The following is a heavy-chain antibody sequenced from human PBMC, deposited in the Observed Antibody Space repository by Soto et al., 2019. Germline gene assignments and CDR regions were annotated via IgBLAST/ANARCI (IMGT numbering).Heavy chain of an antibody. CDR2: IYYSGST. CDR3: ASEAYDYSSSS. Sequence: PSETLSLTCTVSGGSISSGGYFWSWTRQHPGKGLEWIGYIYYSGSTYYNPSLKSRVTISIDMSENQFSLKLSSVTAADTAVYYCASEAYDYSSSSWGQGTLVTVSS. J-gene: IGHJ5*02. CDR1: GGSISSGGYF. D-gene: IGHD4-4*01. V-gene: IGHV4-31*03.